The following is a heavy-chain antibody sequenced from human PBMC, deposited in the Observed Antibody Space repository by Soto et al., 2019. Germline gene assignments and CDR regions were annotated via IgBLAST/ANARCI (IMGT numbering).Heavy chain of an antibody. CDR2: IYPGDSST. CDR1: GYTFPTHY. Sequence: GESLKISCLASGYTFPTHYIGWVRQMPGKGLEWMGIIYPGDSSTRYSPSLQGQVTISADRSISTAYLQWSSLKASDTAMYYCARGITGYCRGTACLFDYWGQGTLVTVSS. V-gene: IGHV5-51*01. CDR3: ARGITGYCRGTACLFDY. D-gene: IGHD2-2*03. J-gene: IGHJ4*02.